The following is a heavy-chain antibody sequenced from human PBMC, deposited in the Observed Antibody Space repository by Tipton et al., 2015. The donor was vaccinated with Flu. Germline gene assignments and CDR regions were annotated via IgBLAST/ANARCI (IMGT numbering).Heavy chain of an antibody. CDR3: ARGSYSGYDSWFDP. CDR2: IYHSGST. J-gene: IGHJ5*02. V-gene: IGHV4-30-2*01. CDR1: GGSVSTSGYS. Sequence: LRLSCAVSGGSVSTSGYSWNWIRQPPGKGLEWIGYIYHSGSTYYSPSLKSRVIISVDRSKNQFSLKLSSVTAADTAVYYCARGSYSGYDSWFDPWGQGTLVTVSS. D-gene: IGHD5-12*01.